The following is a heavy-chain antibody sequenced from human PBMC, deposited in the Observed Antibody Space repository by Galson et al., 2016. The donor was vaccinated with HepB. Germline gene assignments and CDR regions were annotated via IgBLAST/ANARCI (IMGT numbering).Heavy chain of an antibody. CDR1: GFTFDDYG. J-gene: IGHJ4*02. V-gene: IGHV3-20*04. D-gene: IGHD3-16*02. CDR2: LNWNGGST. CDR3: ARSNYVWGNYRYTLDY. Sequence: SLRLSCAASGFTFDDYGMNWVRQAPGKGLEWVSGLNWNGGSTAYADSVKGRFTISRDNAKNSLYLQMNSLGAEDTALYYCARSNYVWGNYRYTLDYWGQGTLVTVSS.